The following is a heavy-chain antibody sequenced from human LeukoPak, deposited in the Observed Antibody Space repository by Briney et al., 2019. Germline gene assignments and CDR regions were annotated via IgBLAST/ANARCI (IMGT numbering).Heavy chain of an antibody. CDR1: GFTVSSNY. V-gene: IGHV3-53*04. J-gene: IGHJ4*02. CDR3: ARGPSYYFDY. Sequence: GGPLRLSCAASGFTVSSNYMSWVRQAPGKGLEWVSVIYSGGSTYYADSVKGRLTISRHNSKNTLYLQMNSLRAEDTAVYYCARGPSYYFDYWGQGTLVTVSS. D-gene: IGHD2-2*01. CDR2: IYSGGST.